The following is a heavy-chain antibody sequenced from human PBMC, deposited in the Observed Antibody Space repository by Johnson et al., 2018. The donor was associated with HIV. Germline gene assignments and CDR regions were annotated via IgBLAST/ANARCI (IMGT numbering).Heavy chain of an antibody. CDR2: IYSGGST. CDR3: ARAASDAFDI. J-gene: IGHJ3*02. CDR1: GFTFDDYT. V-gene: IGHV3-66*01. Sequence: VQLVESGGGVVQPGRSLRLSCAASGFTFDDYTMHWVRQAPGKGLEWVSVIYSGGSTYYADSVKGRFTISRDNAKNSLYLQMNSLRAEDTAVYYCARAASDAFDIWGQGTMVTVSS.